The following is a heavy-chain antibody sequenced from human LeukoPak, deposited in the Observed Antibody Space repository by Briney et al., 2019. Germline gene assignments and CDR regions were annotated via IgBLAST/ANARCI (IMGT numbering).Heavy chain of an antibody. D-gene: IGHD6-19*01. V-gene: IGHV3-66*01. CDR1: GFTVSSNY. J-gene: IGHJ4*02. CDR2: IYSGGST. Sequence: GGSLRLSCAASGFTVSSNYMSWVRQAPGKGLEWVSVIYSGGSTYYADSVKGRFTISRDNSKNTLYLQMNSLRAEDTAVYYCARDGRYSSGWFSGDYFDYWGQGTLATVSS. CDR3: ARDGRYSSGWFSGDYFDY.